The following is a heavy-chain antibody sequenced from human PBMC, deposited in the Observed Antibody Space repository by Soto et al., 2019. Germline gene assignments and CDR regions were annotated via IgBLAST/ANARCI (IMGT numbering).Heavy chain of an antibody. CDR2: IYPGDSET. J-gene: IGHJ6*02. CDR1: GYSFTSYW. D-gene: IGHD5-12*01. CDR3: ARPTTKAHYYYFYGMDV. V-gene: IGHV5-51*01. Sequence: LGESLKISCKGSGYSFTSYWIGWVRQMPGKGLEWMGIIYPGDSETRYSPSFQGQVTISVDKSISTAYLQWSSLKASDTAMYYCARPTTKAHYYYFYGMDVWGQGTTVTVSS.